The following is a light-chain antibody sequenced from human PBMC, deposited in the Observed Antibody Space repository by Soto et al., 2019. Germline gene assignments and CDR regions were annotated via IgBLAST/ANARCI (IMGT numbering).Light chain of an antibody. CDR1: ASDVGGYNY. CDR2: EVT. J-gene: IGLJ2*01. V-gene: IGLV2-8*01. CDR3: CSYGGRVNLV. Sequence: QSALAQPPSASGSPGQSVTICCTGTASDVGGYNYVSWFQHHPGNAPKLIIYEVTKRPSGVPDRFSGSKSGNTASLTVSGLQVEDEAEYYCCSYGGRVNLVFGGGTKLTVL.